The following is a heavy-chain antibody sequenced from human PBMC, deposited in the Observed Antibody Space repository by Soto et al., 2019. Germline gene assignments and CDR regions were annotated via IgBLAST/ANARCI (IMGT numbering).Heavy chain of an antibody. J-gene: IGHJ6*02. CDR2: ISYSGNT. CDR3: ARETMWPSGRYYYYHMDV. V-gene: IGHV4-30-4*01. CDR1: GASITSRGSY. Sequence: QVRLQESGPGLVKPSQTLSLTCSVSGASITSRGSYWTWIRQPPGKGLGWMGHISYSGNTFYNSSLQSRLTISVDPSKNQFSLKMTSVTAADTAVYFCARETMWPSGRYYYYHMDVWGQGTTVPVSS. D-gene: IGHD3-10*01.